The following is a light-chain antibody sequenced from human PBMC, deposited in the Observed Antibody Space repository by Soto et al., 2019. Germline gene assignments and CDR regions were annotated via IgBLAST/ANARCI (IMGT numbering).Light chain of an antibody. J-gene: IGKJ1*01. CDR1: QSVIIY. V-gene: IGKV1-39*01. Sequence: GDRVTIACRASQSVIIYLNWYQHKPGKAPNLLIYEASNLQSGVPSRFSGSGSGTDFTLTISTLQPEDFATYYCQQSYTTPTFGQGTKVE. CDR3: QQSYTTPT. CDR2: EAS.